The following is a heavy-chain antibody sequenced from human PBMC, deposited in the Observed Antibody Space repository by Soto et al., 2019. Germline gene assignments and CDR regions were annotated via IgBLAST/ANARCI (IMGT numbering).Heavy chain of an antibody. D-gene: IGHD5-12*01. Sequence: SVKVSCKASGYTFTSYYMHWVRQAPGQGLEWMGIINPSGGSTSYAQKFQGRVTMTRDTSTSTVYMELSSLRSEDTAVYYCARTEVATISPYYYGMDVWGQGTSVTVSS. V-gene: IGHV1-46*01. CDR3: ARTEVATISPYYYGMDV. J-gene: IGHJ6*02. CDR2: INPSGGST. CDR1: GYTFTSYY.